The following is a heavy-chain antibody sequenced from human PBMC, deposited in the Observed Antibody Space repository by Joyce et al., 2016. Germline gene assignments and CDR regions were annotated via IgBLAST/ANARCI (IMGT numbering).Heavy chain of an antibody. V-gene: IGHV3-53*01. CDR1: GFTVSSKY. Sequence: IQPGGSLRLSCAASGFTVSSKYMSWVHQAPGGGLEWVSVLYSGGSTYYADSVKGRFTISRDNSKNTLYLQMNSLRAEDTAVYYCAREWGGSYGMDVWGQGTTVTVSS. CDR2: LYSGGST. J-gene: IGHJ6*02. CDR3: AREWGGSYGMDV. D-gene: IGHD1-26*01.